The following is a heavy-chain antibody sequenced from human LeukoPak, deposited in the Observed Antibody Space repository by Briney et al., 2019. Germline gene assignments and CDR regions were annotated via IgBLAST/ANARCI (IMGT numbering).Heavy chain of an antibody. CDR1: GVSISSGGYS. Sequence: SQTLSLTCAVSGVSISSGGYSWSWIRQPPGKGLEWIGYIYHSGSTYYNPSLKSRVTISVDRSKNQFSLKLSSVTAADTAVYYCASRSVYYYGMDVWGQGTTVTVSS. CDR3: ASRSVYYYGMDV. V-gene: IGHV4-30-2*01. CDR2: IYHSGST. J-gene: IGHJ6*02.